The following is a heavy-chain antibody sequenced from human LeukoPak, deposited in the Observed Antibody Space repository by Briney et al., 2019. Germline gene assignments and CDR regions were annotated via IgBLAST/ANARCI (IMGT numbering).Heavy chain of an antibody. CDR3: ARDQYSSGWFDPVDY. Sequence: GGSLRLSCAASGFTFSSYSMNWVRQAPGKGLEWVSSISSSSSYIYYADSVKGRFTISGDNAKNSLYLQMNSLRAEDTAVYYCARDQYSSGWFDPVDYWGQGTLVTVSS. V-gene: IGHV3-21*01. D-gene: IGHD6-19*01. CDR1: GFTFSSYS. CDR2: ISSSSSYI. J-gene: IGHJ4*02.